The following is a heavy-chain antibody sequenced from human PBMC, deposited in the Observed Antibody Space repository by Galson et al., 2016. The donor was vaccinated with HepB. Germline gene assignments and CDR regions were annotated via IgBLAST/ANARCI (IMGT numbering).Heavy chain of an antibody. D-gene: IGHD3-10*01. CDR1: GFTFKNYP. CDR2: INNNGGYT. CDR3: MKDYYASGTLLGFDY. J-gene: IGHJ4*02. V-gene: IGHV3-64D*08. Sequence: SLRLSCAVSGFTFKNYPMHWVRQAPGKGLEYVSAINNNGGYTYYADSVKGRFTISRDNSKNTVFLQMSSLRTKDTAIYYCMKDYYASGTLLGFDYWGQGILVTVSS.